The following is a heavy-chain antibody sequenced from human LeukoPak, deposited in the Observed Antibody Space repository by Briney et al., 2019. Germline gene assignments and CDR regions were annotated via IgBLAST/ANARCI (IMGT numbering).Heavy chain of an antibody. V-gene: IGHV3-30*18. Sequence: GGSLRLSCAASGFTFSSYGMHWVRQAPGKGLEWVAVISYDGNNKYYADSVKGRFTISRDNSKNTLYLQMNRLRAEDTAVYYCAKDTSGGFTIFVGGYWGQGTLVTVSS. CDR2: ISYDGNNK. CDR3: AKDTSGGFTIFVGGY. CDR1: GFTFSSYG. D-gene: IGHD3-3*01. J-gene: IGHJ4*02.